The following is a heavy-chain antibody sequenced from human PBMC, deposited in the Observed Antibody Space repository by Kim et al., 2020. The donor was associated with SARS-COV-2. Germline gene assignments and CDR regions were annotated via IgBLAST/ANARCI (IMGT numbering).Heavy chain of an antibody. CDR1: GYSISSGYY. CDR3: ARVPLWAADIDY. D-gene: IGHD6-13*01. V-gene: IGHV4-38-2*02. J-gene: IGHJ4*02. Sequence: SETLSLTCTVSGYSISSGYYWGWIRQPPGKGLEWIGSIYHSGSTYYNPSLKSRVTISVDTSKNQFSLKLSSVTAADTAVYYCARVPLWAADIDYWGQGTLVTVSS. CDR2: IYHSGST.